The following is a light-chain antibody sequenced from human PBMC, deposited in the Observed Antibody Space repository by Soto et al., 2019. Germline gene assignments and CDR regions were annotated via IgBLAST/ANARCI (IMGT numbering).Light chain of an antibody. CDR2: DA. CDR3: KQRSNWPIT. J-gene: IGKJ5*01. Sequence: EIVLTQSPATLSLSPGESATLSCRASQSVSSYLAWYQQKPGQDPRLLIYDANRATGIQVRFSGSGSGTDFTLTIRSLEPEDFAVYYCKQRSNWPITFGQGTRLEI. CDR1: QSVSSY. V-gene: IGKV3-11*01.